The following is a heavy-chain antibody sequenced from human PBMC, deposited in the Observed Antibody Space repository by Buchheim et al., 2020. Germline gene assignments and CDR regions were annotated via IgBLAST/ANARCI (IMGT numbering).Heavy chain of an antibody. J-gene: IGHJ4*02. Sequence: EVQLVESGGGLVQPGGSLRLSCAASGFTFRSYSMNWVRQAPGKGLEWVSYISSSSSTIYYADSVKGRFTISRDNAKNSLYLQMNSLRAEDTAVYYCAREETIVVVPAAIDYWGQGTL. CDR2: ISSSSSTI. D-gene: IGHD2-2*01. CDR3: AREETIVVVPAAIDY. CDR1: GFTFRSYS. V-gene: IGHV3-48*04.